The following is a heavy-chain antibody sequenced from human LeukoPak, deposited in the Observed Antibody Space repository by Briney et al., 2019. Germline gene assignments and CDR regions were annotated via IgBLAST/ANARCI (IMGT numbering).Heavy chain of an antibody. CDR3: AKDRLWFGELYRHTTNDY. CDR2: ISGSGGST. Sequence: GGSLRLSCAASGFTFSSYAMSWVRQAPGKGLEWVSAISGSGGSTYYADSVKGRFTISRDNSKNTLYLQMNSLRAEDTAVYYCAKDRLWFGELYRHTTNDYWGQGTLVTVSS. J-gene: IGHJ4*02. D-gene: IGHD3-10*01. V-gene: IGHV3-23*01. CDR1: GFTFSSYA.